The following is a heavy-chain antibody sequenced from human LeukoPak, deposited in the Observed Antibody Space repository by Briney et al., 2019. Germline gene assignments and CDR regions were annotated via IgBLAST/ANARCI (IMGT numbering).Heavy chain of an antibody. CDR3: ARRATGYSSGWYGNWYFDL. J-gene: IGHJ2*01. D-gene: IGHD6-19*01. CDR2: IYYSGST. CDR1: GGSISSSSYS. Sequence: SETLSLTCTVSGGSISSSSYSWGWIRQPPGKGLEWVGSIYYSGSTYYNPSLKSRVTISVDTSKNQFSLKLSSVTAADTAVYYCARRATGYSSGWYGNWYFDLWGRGTLVTVSS. V-gene: IGHV4-39*01.